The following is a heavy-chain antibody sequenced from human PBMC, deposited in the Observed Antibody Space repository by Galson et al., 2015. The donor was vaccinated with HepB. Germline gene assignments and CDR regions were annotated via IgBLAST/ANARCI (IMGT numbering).Heavy chain of an antibody. CDR1: AYTFTSYA. CDR2: INTGHGNT. J-gene: IGHJ6*02. D-gene: IGHD6-19*01. CDR3: ARDFGRSHSSDWPDYYYYYDMDV. V-gene: IGHV1-3*04. Sequence: SVKVSCKASAYTFTSYAIHWVRQAPGQRLEWMGWINTGHGNTKYSQKFHGRVTVTMNTSASTAYMELSSLRSEDTAVYYCARDFGRSHSSDWPDYYYYYDMDVWGQGTTVTVSS.